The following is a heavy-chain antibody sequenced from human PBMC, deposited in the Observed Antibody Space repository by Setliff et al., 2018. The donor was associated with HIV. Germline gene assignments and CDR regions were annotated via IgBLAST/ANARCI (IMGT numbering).Heavy chain of an antibody. CDR1: GFTVSSNY. V-gene: IGHV3-53*01. D-gene: IGHD2-15*01. Sequence: GSLRLSCAASGFTVSSNYMSWVRQAPGKGLEWVSVIYSGGSTYYADSVKGRFTISRDNSKNTLYLQMNSLRAEDTAVYYCARDRGYCSGGSCYRGAFFDIWGQGTMVTVSS. CDR3: ARDRGYCSGGSCYRGAFFDI. J-gene: IGHJ3*02. CDR2: IYSGGST.